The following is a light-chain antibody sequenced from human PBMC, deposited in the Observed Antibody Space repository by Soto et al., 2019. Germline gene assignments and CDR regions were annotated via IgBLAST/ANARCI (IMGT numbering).Light chain of an antibody. V-gene: IGKV3-11*01. CDR3: QQRLDRPYT. CDR1: QSISNY. Sequence: EIVLTQSPATLSSSPGERATLSCRASQSISNYLAWYQQKLGQAPRLLIYDASKRATGIPARFSGSGSGTDFTLTISSLESEDFAVYSCQQRLDRPYTFGQGTKLEIK. CDR2: DAS. J-gene: IGKJ2*01.